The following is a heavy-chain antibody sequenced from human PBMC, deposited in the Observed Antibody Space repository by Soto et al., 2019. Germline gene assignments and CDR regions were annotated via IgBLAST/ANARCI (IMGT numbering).Heavy chain of an antibody. J-gene: IGHJ4*02. CDR2: IYYSGST. V-gene: IGHV4-59*08. CDR3: ARVSRYDILTGYRYYSDY. Sequence: SETLSLTCTVSGGSISSYYWSWIRQPPGKGLEWIGYIYYSGSTNYNPSLKSRVTISVDTSKNQFSLKLSSVTAADTAVYYCARVSRYDILTGYRYYSDYWGQGTLVTVSS. CDR1: GGSISSYY. D-gene: IGHD3-9*01.